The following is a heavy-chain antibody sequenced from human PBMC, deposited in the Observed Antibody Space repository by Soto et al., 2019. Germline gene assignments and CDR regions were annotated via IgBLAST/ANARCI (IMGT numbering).Heavy chain of an antibody. CDR2: ISYDGSNK. V-gene: IGHV3-30*18. CDR1: GFTFSSYG. D-gene: IGHD2-21*02. J-gene: IGHJ5*02. Sequence: GGSLRLSCAASGFTFSSYGMHWVRQAPGKGLEWVAVISYDGSNKYYADSVKGRFTISRDNSKNTLYLQMNSLRAEDTAVYYCAKDRRGVVVTATHFDPWGQGTLVTV. CDR3: AKDRRGVVVTATHFDP.